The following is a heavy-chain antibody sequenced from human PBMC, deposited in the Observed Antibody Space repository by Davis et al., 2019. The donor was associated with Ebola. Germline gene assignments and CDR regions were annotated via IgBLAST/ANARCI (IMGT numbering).Heavy chain of an antibody. CDR2: ISAYNGNT. J-gene: IGHJ6*02. CDR3: ARSRRSSSSWTYYYYGMDV. Sequence: ASVKVSCKASGYTFTSYYMHWVRQAPGQGLEWMGWISAYNGNTNYAQKLQGRVTMTTDTSTSTAYMELRSLRSDDTAVYYCARSRRSSSSWTYYYYGMDVWGQGTMVTVSS. V-gene: IGHV1-18*04. CDR1: GYTFTSYY. D-gene: IGHD6-13*01.